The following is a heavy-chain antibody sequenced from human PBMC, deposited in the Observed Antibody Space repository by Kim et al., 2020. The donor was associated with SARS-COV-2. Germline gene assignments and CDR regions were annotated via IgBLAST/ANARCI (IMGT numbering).Heavy chain of an antibody. CDR1: GYTCTSYY. D-gene: IGHD2-2*01. CDR3: ARDSPGVVPAATNREFGY. Sequence: ASVKVSCKASGYTCTSYYMHWVRQAPGQGLEWMGIINPSGGSTSYAQKFQGRVTMTRDTSTSTVYMELSSLRSEDTAVYYCARDSPGVVPAATNREFGYWGQGTLVTVSS. J-gene: IGHJ4*02. V-gene: IGHV1-46*01. CDR2: INPSGGST.